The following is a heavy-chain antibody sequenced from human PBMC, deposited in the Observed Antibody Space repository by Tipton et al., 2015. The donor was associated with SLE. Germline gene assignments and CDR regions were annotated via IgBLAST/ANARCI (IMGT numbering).Heavy chain of an antibody. CDR1: GGTFSSYA. Sequence: QLVQSGAEVKKPGSSVKVSCKASGGTFSSYAISWVRQAPGQGLEWMGGIIPIFGTANYAQKFQGRVTITADKSTSPAYMELSSLRSEDTAVYYCARPGVGYCSGGSCHGAFDIWGQGTMVTVSS. V-gene: IGHV1-69*06. J-gene: IGHJ3*02. D-gene: IGHD2-15*01. CDR2: IIPIFGTA. CDR3: ARPGVGYCSGGSCHGAFDI.